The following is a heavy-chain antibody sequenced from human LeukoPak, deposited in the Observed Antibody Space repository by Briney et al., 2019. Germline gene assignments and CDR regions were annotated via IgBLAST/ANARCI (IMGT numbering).Heavy chain of an antibody. CDR1: GGSISSYY. D-gene: IGHD6-13*01. J-gene: IGHJ5*02. V-gene: IGHV4-59*12. CDR3: ARGTGGAAAADFDP. CDR2: IYYSGST. Sequence: KPSETLSLTCTVSGGSISSYYWNWIRQPPGKGLEWIGYIYYSGSTNYNPSLKSRVTISVDTSKNHFSLKLISVTDADTAMYYCARGTGGAAAADFDPWGQGTLVTVSS.